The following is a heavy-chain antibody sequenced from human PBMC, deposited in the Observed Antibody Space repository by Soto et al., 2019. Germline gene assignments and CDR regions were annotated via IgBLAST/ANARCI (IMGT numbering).Heavy chain of an antibody. CDR2: VYHNGIM. CDR1: GYSISSGYY. V-gene: IGHV4-38-2*02. CDR3: AALWFGELAFNY. D-gene: IGHD3-10*01. Sequence: SQTLSLSCRVSGYSISSGYYWGWVRQAPGKGLEWLGSVYHNGIMFHNPSFQSRVTISVDTSKNQFSLNLRSVTAADTAVYYCAALWFGELAFNYWGHVILVTVS. J-gene: IGHJ4*01.